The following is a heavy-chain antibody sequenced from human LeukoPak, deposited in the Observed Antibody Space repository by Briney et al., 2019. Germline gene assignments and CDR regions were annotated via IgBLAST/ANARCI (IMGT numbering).Heavy chain of an antibody. D-gene: IGHD5-12*01. CDR3: ARDPSNSGYDYLYYFDY. CDR1: GYTFTGYY. V-gene: IGHV1-2*02. J-gene: IGHJ4*02. Sequence: GASVKVSCKASGYTFTGYYMNWVRQAPGQGLEWMGWINPDNGGTNYAQKFQGRVTMTRDMSVSTAYMELSRLRSDDTAVYYCARDPSNSGYDYLYYFDYWGQGTLVTVSS. CDR2: INPDNGGT.